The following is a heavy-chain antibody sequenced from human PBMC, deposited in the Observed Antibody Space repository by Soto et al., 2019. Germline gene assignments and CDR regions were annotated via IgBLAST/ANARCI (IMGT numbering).Heavy chain of an antibody. CDR1: GLPLNASARC. D-gene: IGHD5-18*01. CDR3: GRMRCSYISPLDS. CDR2: IDWDGDE. Sequence: SGPTLVNPTQTFTLTCTFCGLPLNASARCLTWIRQPPGRALEWLATIDWDGDEYYTSSQSTRLTISKDTSKNQVALTMTNMQPMDTGSYFCGRMRCSYISPLDSWGQGALVTVSS. J-gene: IGHJ4*02. V-gene: IGHV2-70*13.